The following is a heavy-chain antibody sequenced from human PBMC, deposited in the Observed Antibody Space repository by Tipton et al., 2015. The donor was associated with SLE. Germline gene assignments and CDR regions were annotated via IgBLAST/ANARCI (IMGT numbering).Heavy chain of an antibody. V-gene: IGHV6-1*01. J-gene: IGHJ3*02. CDR2: TYYRSKWYN. CDR3: ARDPLSGLAFDI. Sequence: QLVQSGPEVKPSQTLSLTCAISGDSVSSNSAAWNWIRQSPSRGLEWLGRTYYRSKWYNDYAVSVKSRITINPDTSKNQLSLQLNSVTPDDTAVYYCARDPLSGLAFDIWGQGTMVTVSS. CDR1: GDSVSSNSAA.